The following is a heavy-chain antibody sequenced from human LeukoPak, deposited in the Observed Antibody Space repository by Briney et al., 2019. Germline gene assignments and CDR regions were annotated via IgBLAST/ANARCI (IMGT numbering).Heavy chain of an antibody. J-gene: IGHJ4*02. CDR3: VKDYYDSSGNY. Sequence: GGSLRLSCAASGFIFSSYGMHWVRQAPGKGLEYVSLITSNGGSTYYADSVKGRFTISRDNSKNTLYLQMSSLRAEDTAVYYCVKDYYDSSGNYWGQGTLVAVSS. V-gene: IGHV3-64D*06. D-gene: IGHD3-22*01. CDR2: ITSNGGST. CDR1: GFIFSSYG.